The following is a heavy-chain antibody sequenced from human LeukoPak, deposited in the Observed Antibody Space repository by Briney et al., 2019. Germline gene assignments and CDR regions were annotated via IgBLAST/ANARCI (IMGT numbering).Heavy chain of an antibody. D-gene: IGHD1-7*01. CDR1: GYTFTSYG. J-gene: IGHJ6*03. CDR3: ARVTGTTGGGYYYYYMDV. Sequence: ASVKVSCKASGYTFTSYGISWVRQAPGQGLEWMGWISVYNSNTNYAQKLQGRVTMTTDTSTSTAYMELRSLRSDDTAVYYCARVTGTTGGGYYYYYMDVWGKGTTVTVSS. CDR2: ISVYNSNT. V-gene: IGHV1-18*01.